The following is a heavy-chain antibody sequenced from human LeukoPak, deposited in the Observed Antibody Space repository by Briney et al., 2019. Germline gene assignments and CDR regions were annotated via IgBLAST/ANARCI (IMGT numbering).Heavy chain of an antibody. J-gene: IGHJ6*03. CDR3: ARNCVWGSYRHPYYYYYYMDV. V-gene: IGHV3-23*01. Sequence: GGSLRLSCAASGFTFSSYSMNWVRQAPGRGLEWVSTISGSADITYYADSVKGRFIISRDNSKNTLYLQMNSLRAGDTAVYYCARNCVWGSYRHPYYYYYYMDVWGKGTTVTISS. CDR1: GFTFSSYS. CDR2: ISGSADIT. D-gene: IGHD3-16*02.